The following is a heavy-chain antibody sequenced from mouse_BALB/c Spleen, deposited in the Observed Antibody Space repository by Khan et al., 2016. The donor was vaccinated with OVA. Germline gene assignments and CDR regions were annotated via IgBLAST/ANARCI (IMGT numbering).Heavy chain of an antibody. J-gene: IGHJ2*01. D-gene: IGHD1-1*01. CDR2: ISYSGDT. Sequence: VQLKQSGPGLVKPSQSLSLTCTVTGYSITSCYAWNWIRQFPENKLEWMGYISYSGDTSYTPTLKNRISITRATSQTTFFLLLTSVTTDDTATYACAGENYYRYYFDDWGQGTTLTVSS. CDR1: GYSITSCYA. CDR3: AGENYYRYYFDD. V-gene: IGHV3-2*02.